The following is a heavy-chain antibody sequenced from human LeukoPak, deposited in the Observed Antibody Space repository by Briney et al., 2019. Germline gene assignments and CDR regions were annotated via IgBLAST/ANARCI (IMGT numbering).Heavy chain of an antibody. CDR2: ISSSSRDI. Sequence: PGGSLRLSCAASGFTFSSFTMNWVRQAPGKGLEWVAAISSSSRDIFYADSVKGRFSISRDNTQNSLSLQMNSLRAEDTAVYYCARVDAGYSYKYLFDYWGQGTLVTVSS. CDR1: GFTFSSFT. CDR3: ARVDAGYSYKYLFDY. D-gene: IGHD5-18*01. J-gene: IGHJ4*02. V-gene: IGHV3-21*01.